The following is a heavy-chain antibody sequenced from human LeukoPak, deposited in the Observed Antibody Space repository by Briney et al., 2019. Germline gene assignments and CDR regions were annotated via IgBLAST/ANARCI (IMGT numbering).Heavy chain of an antibody. CDR1: GFTFSSYS. J-gene: IGHJ4*02. Sequence: PGGSLRLSCAASGFTFSSYSMSWVRQAPGKGLEWVSAISGSGGSTYYADSVKGRFTISRDNSKNTLYLQMNSLRAEDTAVYYCAKYSSSWYVSYFDYWGQGTLVTVSS. CDR2: ISGSGGST. D-gene: IGHD6-13*01. V-gene: IGHV3-23*01. CDR3: AKYSSSWYVSYFDY.